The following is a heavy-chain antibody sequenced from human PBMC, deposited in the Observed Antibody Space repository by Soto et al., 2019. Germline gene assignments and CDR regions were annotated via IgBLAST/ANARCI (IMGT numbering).Heavy chain of an antibody. CDR2: MYYSGSP. CDR1: GGSMSSGEYY. V-gene: IGHV4-31*03. J-gene: IGHJ4*02. Sequence: SETLSLTCTVSGGSMSSGEYYWTWIRQHPGKGLEWIGYMYYSGSPYYNPSLKSRAAISVDTSKNQFSLNLSSVTAADTATYYCAAYSPAYSFDHWGQGTLVTVSS. CDR3: AAYSPAYSFDH. D-gene: IGHD3-16*01.